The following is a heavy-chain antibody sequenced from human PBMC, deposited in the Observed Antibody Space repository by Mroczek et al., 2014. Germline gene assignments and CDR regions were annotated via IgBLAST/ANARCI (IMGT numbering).Heavy chain of an antibody. J-gene: IGHJ6*03. V-gene: IGHV4-59*01. Sequence: QVQLQESGPGLVKPSETLSLTCTVSGGSISSYYWSWIRQPPGKGLEWIGYIYYSGSTNYNPSLKSRVTISVDTSKNQFSLKLSSVTAADTAVYYCARGGSSSVYYYYYMDVWGKGTTVTVSS. D-gene: IGHD6-6*01. CDR2: IYYSGST. CDR1: GGSISSYY. CDR3: ARGGSSSVYYYYYMDV.